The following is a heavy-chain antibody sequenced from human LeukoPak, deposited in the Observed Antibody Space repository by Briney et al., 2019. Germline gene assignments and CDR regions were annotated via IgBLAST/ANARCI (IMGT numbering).Heavy chain of an antibody. CDR1: GFTFSSYA. Sequence: GGSLRLSCAASGFTFSSYAMSWVRQAPGKGLEWVPAISGSGGSTYYADSVKGRFTISRDNSKNTLYLQMNSLRAEDTAVYYCAKDFAIYYYDSSGYLFWGQGTLVTVSS. D-gene: IGHD3-22*01. J-gene: IGHJ4*02. V-gene: IGHV3-23*01. CDR3: AKDFAIYYYDSSGYLF. CDR2: ISGSGGST.